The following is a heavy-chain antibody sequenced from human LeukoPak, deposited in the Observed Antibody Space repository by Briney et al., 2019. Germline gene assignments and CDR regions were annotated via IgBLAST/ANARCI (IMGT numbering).Heavy chain of an antibody. V-gene: IGHV3-21*01. CDR3: AQSNGYSLGFD. Sequence: GGSLRLSCAASGFTSSSYSMNWVRQAPGKGLEWVSFISSSSSYIYYADSVKGRFTISRDNAKNSLYLQMNSLRAEDTAVYYCAQSNGYSLGFDWGQGTLVTVSS. D-gene: IGHD3-22*01. CDR1: GFTSSSYS. CDR2: ISSSSSYI. J-gene: IGHJ4*02.